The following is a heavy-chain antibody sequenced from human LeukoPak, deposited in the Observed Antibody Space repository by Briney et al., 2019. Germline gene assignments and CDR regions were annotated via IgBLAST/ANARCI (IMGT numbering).Heavy chain of an antibody. D-gene: IGHD3-10*01. V-gene: IGHV4-34*01. CDR3: AREPHSMKYYYGSGSLAGILDV. J-gene: IGHJ6*04. Sequence: SETLSLTCAVYGGSFSGYYWSWIRQPPGKGLEWIGSIYYSGSTYYNPSLKSRVTISVDTSKNQFSLKLSSVTAADTAVYYCAREPHSMKYYYGSGSLAGILDVWGKGTTVTVSS. CDR2: IYYSGST. CDR1: GGSFSGYY.